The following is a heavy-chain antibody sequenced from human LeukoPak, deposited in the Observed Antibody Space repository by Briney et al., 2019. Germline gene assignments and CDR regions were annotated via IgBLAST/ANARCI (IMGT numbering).Heavy chain of an antibody. Sequence: RGSLRLSCAASGFTFTSYAMSWVRQAPGEGLEWVSAISGSGGSTYYADSVRGRFTISRDNSKNPLYLQMNRLRAEDTAVYYCARRGGGRWLQSRYYGMDVWGQGTTVTVSS. J-gene: IGHJ6*02. V-gene: IGHV3-23*01. D-gene: IGHD5-24*01. CDR3: ARRGGGRWLQSRYYGMDV. CDR2: ISGSGGST. CDR1: GFTFTSYA.